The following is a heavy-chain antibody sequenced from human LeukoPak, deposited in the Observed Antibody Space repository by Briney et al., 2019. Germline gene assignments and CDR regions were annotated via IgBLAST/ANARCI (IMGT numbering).Heavy chain of an antibody. D-gene: IGHD5-24*01. CDR2: INPSGGST. Sequence: ASVKVSCKASGYTFTSYYMHWVRQAPGQGLEWMGIINPSGGSTSYAQKFQGRVTMTRDTSTSTVYMELSSLRSEDTAVYYCARDRAPGRDGYNYLYWGQGTLVTVSS. V-gene: IGHV1-46*01. J-gene: IGHJ4*02. CDR1: GYTFTSYY. CDR3: ARDRAPGRDGYNYLY.